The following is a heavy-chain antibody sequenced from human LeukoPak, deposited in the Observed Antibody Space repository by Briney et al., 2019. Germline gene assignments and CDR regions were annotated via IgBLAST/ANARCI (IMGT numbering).Heavy chain of an antibody. CDR2: LKQDGSEQ. CDR3: ARDYYGTGSHDY. V-gene: IGHV3-7*03. D-gene: IGHD3-10*01. CDR1: GFTFSSYG. J-gene: IGHJ4*02. Sequence: GGSLRLSCAASGFTFSSYGMHWVRQAPGKGREWVGNLKQDGSEQYYGDSVKGRFTISRDNAKNSLFLQMNSLRAEDTALYYCARDYYGTGSHDYWGQGTLVTVSS.